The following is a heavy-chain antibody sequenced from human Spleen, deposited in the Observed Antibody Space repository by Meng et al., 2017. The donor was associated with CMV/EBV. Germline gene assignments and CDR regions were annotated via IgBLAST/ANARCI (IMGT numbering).Heavy chain of an antibody. D-gene: IGHD2-2*02. Sequence: GSISRGGDYGSWIRQHPGKGLEWIGYIYYSGSTYYNPSLKSRVTISVDTSKNQFSLKLSSVTAADTAVYYCASSGYCSSTSCYTFDYWGQGTLVTVSS. J-gene: IGHJ4*02. V-gene: IGHV4-31*02. CDR2: IYYSGST. CDR1: GSISRGGDY. CDR3: ASSGYCSSTSCYTFDY.